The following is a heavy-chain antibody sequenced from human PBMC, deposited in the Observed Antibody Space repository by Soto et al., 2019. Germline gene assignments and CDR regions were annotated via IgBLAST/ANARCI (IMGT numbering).Heavy chain of an antibody. CDR1: GGSISSYY. Sequence: SETLSLTCTVSGGSISSYYWSWIRQPPGKGLEWIGYIYYSGSTNYNPSLKSRVTISVDTSKNQFSLKLSSVTAADTAVYYCARRWAYSSSSPFVYWGQGTLVTVSS. CDR3: ARRWAYSSSSPFVY. J-gene: IGHJ4*02. D-gene: IGHD6-6*01. CDR2: IYYSGST. V-gene: IGHV4-59*08.